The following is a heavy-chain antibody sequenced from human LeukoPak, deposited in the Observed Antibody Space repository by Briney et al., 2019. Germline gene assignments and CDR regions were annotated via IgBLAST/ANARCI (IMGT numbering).Heavy chain of an antibody. CDR1: GFTFSSYE. CDR3: ARGTGYCLDP. J-gene: IGHJ5*02. D-gene: IGHD2-2*03. CDR2: ISTSGSTI. V-gene: IGHV3-48*03. Sequence: GGSLRLSCAASGFTFSSYEMNWVRQAPGKGLEWVSYISTSGSTIYYADSVMGRFTISRDNAKNSLYLQMNSLRAEDTAVYYCARGTGYCLDPWGQGTLVTVSS.